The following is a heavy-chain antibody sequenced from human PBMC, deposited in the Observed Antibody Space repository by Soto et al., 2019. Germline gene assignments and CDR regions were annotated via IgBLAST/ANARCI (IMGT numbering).Heavy chain of an antibody. Sequence: GGSLRLSCAASGFTFSSYGMHWVRQAPGKGLEWVAVIWYDGSNKYYADSVKGRFTISRDNSKNTLYLQMNSLRAEDTAVYYCAISRFYGDYVYYFDYWGQGTLVTVSS. V-gene: IGHV3-33*01. CDR2: IWYDGSNK. CDR3: AISRFYGDYVYYFDY. D-gene: IGHD4-17*01. CDR1: GFTFSSYG. J-gene: IGHJ4*02.